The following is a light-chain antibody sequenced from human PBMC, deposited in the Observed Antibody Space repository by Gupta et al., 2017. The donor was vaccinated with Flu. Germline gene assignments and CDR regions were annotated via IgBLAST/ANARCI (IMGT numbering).Light chain of an antibody. CDR2: GAS. CDR1: QSVSSN. Sequence: EIVMTQSPATLSVSPGERVTLSCRASQSVSSNLAWYQQKPGQAPRLLIYGASTRATGIPARFSGSGSGTEFTLNISSLQSEDFAIYYCQQCNNWPPWTFGQGTKVEIK. J-gene: IGKJ1*01. CDR3: QQCNNWPPWT. V-gene: IGKV3-15*01.